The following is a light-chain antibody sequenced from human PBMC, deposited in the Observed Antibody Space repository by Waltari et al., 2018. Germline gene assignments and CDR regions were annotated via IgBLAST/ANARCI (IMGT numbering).Light chain of an antibody. Sequence: DIQMTQSPSSLSASVGDSITITCRASQAISTSLAWYQQKPGKAPNLLLHAVSRLEKGVPPRFSGSGSGTDYTLTISSLRPDDFATYYCQQYYTIPLTFGGGTRVEI. CDR2: AVS. J-gene: IGKJ4*01. CDR3: QQYYTIPLT. CDR1: QAISTS. V-gene: IGKV1-NL1*01.